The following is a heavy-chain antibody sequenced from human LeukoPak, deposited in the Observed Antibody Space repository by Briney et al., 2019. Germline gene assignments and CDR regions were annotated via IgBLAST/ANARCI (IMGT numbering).Heavy chain of an antibody. Sequence: PGGSLRLSCAASGFTFSSYWMHWVRQAPGKGLVWVSLINSDGSSRNYADSVKGRFTISRDNAKNTLYLQMNSLRVEDTAVYYCAREDYSGYDFYDYWGQGSLATVSS. D-gene: IGHD5-12*01. V-gene: IGHV3-74*01. J-gene: IGHJ4*02. CDR1: GFTFSSYW. CDR3: AREDYSGYDFYDY. CDR2: INSDGSSR.